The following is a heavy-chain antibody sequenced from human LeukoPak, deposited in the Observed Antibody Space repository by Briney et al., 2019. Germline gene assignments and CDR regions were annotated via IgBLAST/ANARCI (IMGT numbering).Heavy chain of an antibody. D-gene: IGHD2-21*02. CDR3: ATAPQVTAILD. CDR2: IDSDGHPT. V-gene: IGHV3-74*01. Sequence: GGSLRLSCAASGFTFSNAWMNWVRQAPGKGLVWVSRIDSDGHPTTYADSLKGRFTISRDNAKNTLYLQMNGLSAEDTAVYYCATAPQVTAILDWGQGTLVTVSS. CDR1: GFTFSNAW. J-gene: IGHJ4*02.